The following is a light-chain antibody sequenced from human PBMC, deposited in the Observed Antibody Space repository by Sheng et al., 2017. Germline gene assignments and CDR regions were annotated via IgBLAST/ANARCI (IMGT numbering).Light chain of an antibody. CDR2: AAS. V-gene: IGKV1-27*01. J-gene: IGKJ4*01. Sequence: DIQMTQSPSSLSASVGDTVTITCRASQGIRNYLAWYQQKPGKVPKLLIYAASTLQSGVSSRFSGSGSGTDYTLTINSIQPEDFATYYCQQSYNTVAVSFGGGTKVEI. CDR3: QQSYNTVAVS. CDR1: QGIRNY.